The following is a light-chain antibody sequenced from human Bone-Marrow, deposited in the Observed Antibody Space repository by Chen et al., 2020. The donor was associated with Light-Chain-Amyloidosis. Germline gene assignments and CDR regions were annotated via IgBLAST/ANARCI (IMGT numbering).Light chain of an antibody. CDR1: DLPTKY. V-gene: IGLV3-25*03. CDR2: RDT. CDR3: QSADSSGTYEVI. J-gene: IGLJ2*01. Sequence: SYELTQPPSVSVSPGQTARITCSGDDLPTKYAYWYQQKPGQAPVLGIHRDTERPSGISERFSGDSSGTTATLTISGVQAEDEADYHCQSADSSGTYEVIFGGGTKLTVL.